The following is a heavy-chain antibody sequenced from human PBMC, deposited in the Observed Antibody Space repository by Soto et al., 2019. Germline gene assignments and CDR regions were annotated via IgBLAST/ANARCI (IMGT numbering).Heavy chain of an antibody. J-gene: IGHJ4*02. Sequence: QVQLVQSGAEVKNPGASVKISCKGSGYPFTTYSIHWVRQAPGQGLEWMGWIYAGNGNTRYSQKFQDRFTLTRDTSASTVYMELRGPTFEDTATYYCARDEDYWGQGTLVTVSS. CDR3: ARDEDY. CDR2: IYAGNGNT. V-gene: IGHV1-3*01. CDR1: GYPFTTYS.